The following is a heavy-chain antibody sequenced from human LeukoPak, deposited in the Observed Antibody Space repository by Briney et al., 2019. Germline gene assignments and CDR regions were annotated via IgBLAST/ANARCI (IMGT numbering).Heavy chain of an antibody. V-gene: IGHV3-7*04. CDR2: IKQDGSEK. Sequence: GGSLRLSCAASGFTFSSYWMSWVRQAPGKGLEWVANIKQDGSEKYYVDSVKGRSTISRDNAKNSLYLQMNSLRAEDTAVYYCAREGGYYDILTGYYPGWFDPWGQGTLVTVSS. D-gene: IGHD3-9*01. CDR3: AREGGYYDILTGYYPGWFDP. CDR1: GFTFSSYW. J-gene: IGHJ5*02.